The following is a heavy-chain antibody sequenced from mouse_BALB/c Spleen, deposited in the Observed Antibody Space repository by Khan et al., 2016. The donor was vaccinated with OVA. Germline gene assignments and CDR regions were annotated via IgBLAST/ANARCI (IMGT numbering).Heavy chain of an antibody. CDR1: GYSITSGYG. CDR2: ISYSGST. D-gene: IGHD1-2*01. J-gene: IGHJ2*01. V-gene: IGHV3-2*02. Sequence: EVQLVESGPGLVKPSQSLSLTCTVTGYSITSGYGWNWIRQFPGNKLEWMGYISYSGSTNYNPSLKSRIPITRDTSKNQFFLQLNSVTTEDTATYYCARTARIEYWGQGTTLTVSS. CDR3: ARTARIEY.